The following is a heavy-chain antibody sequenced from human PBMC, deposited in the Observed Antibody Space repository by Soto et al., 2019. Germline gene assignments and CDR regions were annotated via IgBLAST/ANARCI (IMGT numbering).Heavy chain of an antibody. CDR2: IYYSGST. V-gene: IGHV4-59*01. CDR1: GGSISSYD. J-gene: IGHJ5*02. D-gene: IGHD3-3*01. CDR3: ARGNDFWSGYPSYNWFDP. Sequence: SETLSLTCTVSGGSISSYDWSWIQQPPGKGLEWIGYIYYSGSTNYNPSLKSRVTISVDTSKNQFSLKLSSVTAADTAVYYCARGNDFWSGYPSYNWFDPWGQGTLVTVSS.